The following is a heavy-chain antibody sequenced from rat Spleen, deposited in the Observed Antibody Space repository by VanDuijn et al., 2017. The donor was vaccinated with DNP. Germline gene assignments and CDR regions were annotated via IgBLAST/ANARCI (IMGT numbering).Heavy chain of an antibody. V-gene: IGHV5-50*01. J-gene: IGHJ2*01. CDR3: ARWTRYFDY. D-gene: IGHD1-12*02. CDR1: GFTFSSYA. Sequence: EVQLVESGGGLVQPGRSLKLSCVVSGFTFSSYAMQWIRQAPEKGLEWIALISYDGSKKSYADSVKGRFTISRDNSKNTLYLEMNSLRSEDTATYYCARWTRYFDYWGQGVMVTVSS. CDR2: ISYDGSKK.